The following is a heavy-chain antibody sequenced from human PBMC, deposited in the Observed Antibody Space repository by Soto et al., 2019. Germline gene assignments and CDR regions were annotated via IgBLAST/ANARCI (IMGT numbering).Heavy chain of an antibody. CDR1: GCSLSDYY. CDR2: IHYSGST. Sequence: PSETLSLPCPVSGCSLSDYYWTWIRQPPGKGLEWIGYIHYSGSTNYNPSLKSRVTISVDTSKNQFSLKLRSVTAADTAMYHCARGGIAARKGRWFDPWGQGAPVTVPS. V-gene: IGHV4-59*01. CDR3: ARGGIAARKGRWFDP. J-gene: IGHJ5*02. D-gene: IGHD6-6*01.